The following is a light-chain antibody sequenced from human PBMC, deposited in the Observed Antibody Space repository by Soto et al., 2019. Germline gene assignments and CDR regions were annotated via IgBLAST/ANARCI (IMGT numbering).Light chain of an antibody. CDR3: HHYNNWPRGT. V-gene: IGKV3-15*01. CDR1: QSVRSN. Sequence: EIVMTQSPVTLSVSPGERATLSCRASQSVRSNLAWYPQTPGQAPRLLIYDASTRATGIPARFSGSGSGAEVTLTISSLQSEDCAVYYCHHYNNWPRGTFGQGTKVEIK. CDR2: DAS. J-gene: IGKJ1*01.